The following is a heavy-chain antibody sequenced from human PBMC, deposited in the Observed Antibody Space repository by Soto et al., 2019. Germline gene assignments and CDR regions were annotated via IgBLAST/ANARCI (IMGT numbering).Heavy chain of an antibody. CDR3: ARGVSAGVDY. D-gene: IGHD1-26*01. CDR2: MQPSTGRT. J-gene: IGHJ4*02. V-gene: IGHV1-8*01. Sequence: QVQLVQSGAEVREPGASVKVSCKASGYSFTSLDINWVRQTAGQGLEWMGWMQPSTGRTGYAQKFQGRVTMTRDTSLNTAYMELTTLTSYDTAFYYCARGVSAGVDYWGQGTLVTVSS. CDR1: GYSFTSLD.